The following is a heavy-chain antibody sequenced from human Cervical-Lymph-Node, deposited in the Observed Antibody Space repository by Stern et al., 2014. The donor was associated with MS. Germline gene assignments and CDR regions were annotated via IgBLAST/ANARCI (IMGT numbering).Heavy chain of an antibody. CDR3: ASLSMVRGGIAHY. CDR1: GGSLGSYY. J-gene: IGHJ4*02. D-gene: IGHD3-10*01. Sequence: VQLEESGPGLVKPSETLSLTCTVSGGSLGSYYWSWSRQPPGKGLAWVGYIYYSGSTTSTPPLKSRVTISVDTSKNQFSLKLRSVTAADTAVYYCASLSMVRGGIAHYWGQGTLVTVSS. V-gene: IGHV4-59*01. CDR2: IYYSGST.